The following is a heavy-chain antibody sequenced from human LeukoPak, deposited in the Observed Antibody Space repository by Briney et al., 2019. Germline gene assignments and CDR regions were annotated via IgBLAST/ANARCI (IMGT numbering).Heavy chain of an antibody. CDR1: GFTFSSYS. CDR3: AREMNTAPDY. CDR2: ISSSSSTI. Sequence: PGGSLRLSCAASGFTFSSYSMNWVRQAPGEGLEWVSYISSSSSTIYYADSVKGRFTIYRDNAKNSLYVQMNSLRAEDTAVYYCAREMNTAPDYWGQGTLVTVSS. J-gene: IGHJ4*02. D-gene: IGHD5-18*01. V-gene: IGHV3-48*01.